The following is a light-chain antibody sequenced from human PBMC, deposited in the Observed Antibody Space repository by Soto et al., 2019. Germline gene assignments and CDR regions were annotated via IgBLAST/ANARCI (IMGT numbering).Light chain of an antibody. V-gene: IGLV2-18*02. Sequence: QSVLTQPPSVSGSSGQSVTISCTGTSSDVGSYNRVSWYQQPPGTAPKLMIYEVNNRPSGVPDRFSGSKSGNTASLTITGLQAEYEADYYCNSYTSSNTYVFGTGTKLTVL. CDR2: EVN. J-gene: IGLJ1*01. CDR3: NSYTSSNTYV. CDR1: SSDVGSYNR.